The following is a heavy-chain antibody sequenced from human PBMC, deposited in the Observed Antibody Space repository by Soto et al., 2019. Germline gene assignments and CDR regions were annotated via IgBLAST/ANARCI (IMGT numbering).Heavy chain of an antibody. CDR1: GGTFSSYA. CDR3: ARDLIAVAGTGILTLYGMDV. J-gene: IGHJ6*02. V-gene: IGHV1-69*01. Sequence: QVQLVQSGAEVKKPGSSVKVSCKASGGTFSSYAISWVRQAPGQGLEWMGGIIPIFGTANYAQKFQGRVKIPADESTSTAYMELSSLRSEDTAVYYCARDLIAVAGTGILTLYGMDVWGQGTTVTVSS. D-gene: IGHD6-19*01. CDR2: IIPIFGTA.